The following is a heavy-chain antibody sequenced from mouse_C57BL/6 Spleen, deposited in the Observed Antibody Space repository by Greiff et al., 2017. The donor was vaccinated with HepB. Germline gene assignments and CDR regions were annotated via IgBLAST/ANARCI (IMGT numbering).Heavy chain of an antibody. CDR3: ARHDYGSSFGGY. CDR1: GYSFSSSW. CDR2: IYPGDGDT. V-gene: IGHV1-82*01. J-gene: IGHJ2*01. D-gene: IGHD1-1*01. Sequence: VQLQQSGPELVKPGASVTISCKASGYSFSSSWMNWVKQRPGKGLEWIGRIYPGDGDTNYNGKFKGKATLTADKSSSTAYMQLSSLTSEDSAVYFCARHDYGSSFGGYWGQGTTLTVSS.